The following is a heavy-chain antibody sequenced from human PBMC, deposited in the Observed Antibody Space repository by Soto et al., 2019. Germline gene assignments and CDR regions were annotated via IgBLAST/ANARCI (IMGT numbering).Heavy chain of an antibody. CDR3: PRGEYLSTFGMDL. CDR1: GYTFTSYY. Sequence: QVQLVQSGAEVKKPGASVKVSCKASGYTFTSYYMHWVRQAPGQGLEWVGIINPTGGSTTYAQKLQGRVTMTRDTSTSTVYMELSSLRSDDTAVYYCPRGEYLSTFGMDLWGQGTTVTVSS. D-gene: IGHD3-16*01. CDR2: INPTGGST. V-gene: IGHV1-46*04. J-gene: IGHJ6*02.